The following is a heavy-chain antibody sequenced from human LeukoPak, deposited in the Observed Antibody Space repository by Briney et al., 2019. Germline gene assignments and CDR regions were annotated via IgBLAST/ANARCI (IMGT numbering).Heavy chain of an antibody. CDR3: ARQVREIYYYYGMDV. CDR1: GYTFTGYY. D-gene: IGHD3-10*01. CDR2: INPNSGGT. V-gene: IGHV1-2*02. J-gene: IGHJ6*02. Sequence: GASVKVSCKASGYTFTGYYMHWVRQAPGQGLEWMGWINPNSGGTNYAQKFQGRVTMTRDTSTSTAYMELSRLRSDDTAVYYCARQVREIYYYYGMDVWGQGTTVTVSS.